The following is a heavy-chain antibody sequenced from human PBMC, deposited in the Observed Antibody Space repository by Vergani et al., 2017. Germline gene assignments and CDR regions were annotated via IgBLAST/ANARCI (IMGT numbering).Heavy chain of an antibody. CDR3: KRKPQEGASGPPSVPK. J-gene: IGHJ4*02. D-gene: IGHD1-26*01. CDR1: GYSIRNGYY. V-gene: IGHV4-38-2*01. CDR2: IYHSGST. Sequence: QVQLQESGPGLVEPSETLSLTCAVSGYSIRNGYYWGWIRQPPGKGLEWIGSIYHSGSTHYNPSLKSRVTISVDTSKNDFSLKVTSVTAADTAVYYCKRKPQEGASGPPSVPKGGQGISVIVSS.